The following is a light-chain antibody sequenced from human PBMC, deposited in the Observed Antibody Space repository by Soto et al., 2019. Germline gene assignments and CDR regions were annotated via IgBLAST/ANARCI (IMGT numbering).Light chain of an antibody. J-gene: IGKJ3*01. CDR1: QSFSGS. Sequence: EIVLTQSPATLYLSPEERATLSCRASQSFSGSLAWYQQKPGQAPRLLIYDASNRATSIPARFSGTGSGTDFTLTISSLEPEDFAVYYCQQRGNWPLTFGPGTKVDI. CDR3: QQRGNWPLT. CDR2: DAS. V-gene: IGKV3-11*01.